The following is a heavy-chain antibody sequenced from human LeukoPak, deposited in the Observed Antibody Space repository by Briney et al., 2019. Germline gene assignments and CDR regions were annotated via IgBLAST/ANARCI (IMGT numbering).Heavy chain of an antibody. J-gene: IGHJ6*02. V-gene: IGHV4-34*01. Sequence: SETLSLTCTVFGGSFTDYFWTWIRHSPGKGLEWIGEINDYTGDTNYNPSLNSRVSISLEKSKNQFSLELRSVTAADTAVYYCARGRIAKIVVVHSFSYGMDVWGQGTTVTVTS. D-gene: IGHD3-22*01. CDR2: INDYTGDT. CDR3: ARGRIAKIVVVHSFSYGMDV. CDR1: GGSFTDYF.